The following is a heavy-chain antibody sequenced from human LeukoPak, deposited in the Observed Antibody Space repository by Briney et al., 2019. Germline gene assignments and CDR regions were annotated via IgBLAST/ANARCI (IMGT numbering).Heavy chain of an antibody. D-gene: IGHD2-8*01. CDR1: GGSFSGYY. CDR2: INHSGST. Sequence: PSETLSLTCAVYGGSFSGYYWSWIRQPPGKGLEWIGEINHSGSTNYNPSLKSRVTISVDTSKNQFSLKLSSVTAADTAMYYCARHFAGYFTTSRNSLPYYFDYWGQGTLVTVSS. CDR3: ARHFAGYFTTSRNSLPYYFDY. J-gene: IGHJ4*02. V-gene: IGHV4-34*01.